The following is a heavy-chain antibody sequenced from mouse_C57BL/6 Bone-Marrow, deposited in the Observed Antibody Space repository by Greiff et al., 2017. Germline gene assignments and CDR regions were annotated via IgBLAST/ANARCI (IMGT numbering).Heavy chain of an antibody. V-gene: IGHV1-39*01. CDR1: GYSFTDYN. D-gene: IGHD1-1*01. CDR3: ARIHYYGSSYDWYFDV. J-gene: IGHJ1*03. Sequence: VQLQQSGPELVKPGASVKISCKASGYSFTDYNMNWVKQSNGKSLEWIGVINPNYGTTSYNQKFKGKATLTVDQSSSTAYMQLNSLTSEDSAGYDGARIHYYGSSYDWYFDVWGTGTTVTVSS. CDR2: INPNYGTT.